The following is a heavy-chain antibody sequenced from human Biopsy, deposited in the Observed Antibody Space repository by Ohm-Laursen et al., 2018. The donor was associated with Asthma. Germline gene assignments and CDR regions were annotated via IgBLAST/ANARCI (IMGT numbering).Heavy chain of an antibody. CDR3: ARAYGGCFFSGSFDI. CDR2: IYSGGGT. V-gene: IGHV3-53*01. CDR1: GFTVSTNG. J-gene: IGHJ3*02. D-gene: IGHD4-23*01. Sequence: GSLRLSCTASGFTVSTNGMSWVRQPPGKGLEWVSVIYSGGGTYYADSVQGRVTISRDNSKNTLSLQMNSLRAEDTAVYYCARAYGGCFFSGSFDIWGQGTMVTVSS.